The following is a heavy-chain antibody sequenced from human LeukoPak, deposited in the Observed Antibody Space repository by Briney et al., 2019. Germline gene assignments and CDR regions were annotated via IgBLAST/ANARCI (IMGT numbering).Heavy chain of an antibody. J-gene: IGHJ4*02. V-gene: IGHV4-39*07. D-gene: IGHD4-23*01. CDR1: GASVTTYY. CDR3: ATTVVTLGNFDY. CDR2: IYYSGST. Sequence: PSETLSLTCTVSGASVTTYYWGWIRQPPGKGLEWIGSIYYSGSTYYNPSLKSRVTISVDTSKNQFSLKLSSVTAADTAVYYCATTVVTLGNFDYWGQGTLVTVSS.